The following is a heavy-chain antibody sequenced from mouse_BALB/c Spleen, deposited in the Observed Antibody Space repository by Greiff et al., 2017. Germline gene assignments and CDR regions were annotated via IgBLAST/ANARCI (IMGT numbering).Heavy chain of an antibody. V-gene: IGHV7-3*02. CDR1: GFTFTDYY. CDR2: IRNKANGYTT. J-gene: IGHJ4*01. D-gene: IGHD1-2*01. CDR3: AREGLRPPDYAMDY. Sequence: DVHLVESGGGLVQPGGSLRLSCATSGFTFTDYYMSWVRQPPGKALEWLGFIRNKANGYTTEYSASVKGRFTISRDNSQSILYLQMNTLRAEDSATYYCAREGLRPPDYAMDYWGQGTSVTVSS.